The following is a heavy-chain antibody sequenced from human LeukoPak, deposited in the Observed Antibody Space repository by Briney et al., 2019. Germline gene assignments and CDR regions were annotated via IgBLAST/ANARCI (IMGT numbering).Heavy chain of an antibody. Sequence: SETLSLTRTVSGGSVHNGSYWWGWLRQPPGKALEWIGVRYYSGTTYYHPSLKSRVSISMDKSKNQFSLRVNSPTAAHTAVYYCARHRGFCDSWGRGTLVSVSS. CDR2: RYYSGTT. CDR1: GGSVHNGSYW. CDR3: ARHRGFCDS. V-gene: IGHV4-39*01. D-gene: IGHD2-2*03. J-gene: IGHJ4*02.